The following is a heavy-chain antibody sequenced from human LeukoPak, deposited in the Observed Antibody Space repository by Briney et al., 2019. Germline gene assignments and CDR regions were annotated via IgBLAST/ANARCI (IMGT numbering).Heavy chain of an antibody. CDR2: IQFDGSNK. CDR3: AKENNFWSGPEG. V-gene: IGHV3-30*02. D-gene: IGHD3-3*01. J-gene: IGHJ4*02. CDR1: GFIFSNYG. Sequence: PGGSLRLSCVTSGFIFSNYGMHWVRQAPCKGLEWLTFIQFDGSNKLYADSVKGRFTVSRDTSKNTVYLQMTSLRVEDTAVYYCAKENNFWSGPEGWGQGTLVTVSS.